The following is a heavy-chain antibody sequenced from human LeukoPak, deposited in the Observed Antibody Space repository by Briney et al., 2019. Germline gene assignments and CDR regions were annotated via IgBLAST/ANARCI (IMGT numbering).Heavy chain of an antibody. J-gene: IGHJ4*02. Sequence: GGSLRLSCAASGFTFRDYGMSWVRQAPGKGLEWVSSIRSSGVNTYYADSVKGRFTVSRDNSKDTLYLQMDSLRAEDTAVYYCARRITMVRGAISYFDYWGQGTLVTVSS. CDR3: ARRITMVRGAISYFDY. V-gene: IGHV3-23*01. D-gene: IGHD3-10*01. CDR1: GFTFRDYG. CDR2: IRSSGVNT.